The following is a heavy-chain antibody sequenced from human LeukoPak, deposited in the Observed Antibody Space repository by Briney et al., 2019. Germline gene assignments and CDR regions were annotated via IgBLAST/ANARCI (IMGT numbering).Heavy chain of an antibody. J-gene: IGHJ4*02. V-gene: IGHV1-18*01. CDR2: ISAYNGNT. CDR1: GYTFTSYG. Sequence: ASVKVSCKASGYTFTSYGISWVRQAPGQGLEWMGWISAYNGNTNYAQKLQGRVTMTTDTSTSTAYMELRSLRSDDTAVYYCARYVLLWFGELSMAYYFDYWGQGTLVTVSS. CDR3: ARYVLLWFGELSMAYYFDY. D-gene: IGHD3-10*01.